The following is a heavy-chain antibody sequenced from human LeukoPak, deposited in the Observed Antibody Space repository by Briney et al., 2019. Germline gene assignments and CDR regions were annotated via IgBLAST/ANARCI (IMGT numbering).Heavy chain of an antibody. D-gene: IGHD3-10*01. J-gene: IGHJ6*02. CDR2: ISYDGSNK. V-gene: IGHV3-30-3*01. CDR3: ARDYCYYGSGSYCLYYYYGMDV. Sequence: PGGSLRLSCAASGFTFSSYAMHWVRQAPGKGLEWVAVISYDGSNKCYADSVKGRFTISRDNSKNTLYLQMNSLRAEDTAVYYCARDYCYYGSGSYCLYYYYGMDVWGQGTTVTVSS. CDR1: GFTFSSYA.